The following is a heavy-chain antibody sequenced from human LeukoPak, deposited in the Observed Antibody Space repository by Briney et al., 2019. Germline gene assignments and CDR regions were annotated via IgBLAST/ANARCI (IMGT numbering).Heavy chain of an antibody. V-gene: IGHV5-51*01. CDR1: GYTFTNYW. Sequence: GESLKISCKASGYTFTNYWIGWVRQMPGKGLEWMGVIYPGDSDTRYSPSFQGQVTISADKSISTAYLQWSSLKASDTAMYYCARHRELRGYDVFDIWGQGTMVTVSS. CDR3: ARHRELRGYDVFDI. CDR2: IYPGDSDT. D-gene: IGHD1-7*01. J-gene: IGHJ3*02.